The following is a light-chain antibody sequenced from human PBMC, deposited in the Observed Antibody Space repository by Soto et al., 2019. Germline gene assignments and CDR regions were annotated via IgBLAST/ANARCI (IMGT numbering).Light chain of an antibody. CDR3: CSYAGSPHVV. CDR2: DVS. CDR1: SSDVGGYNY. Sequence: QSALTQPRSVSGSPGQSVTISCTGTSSDVGGYNYVSWYQQHPGKAPKLMIYDVSKRPSGVPDRFSGSKSGDTASLPISGLQAEDVADYYCCSYAGSPHVVFGGGTKVTVL. V-gene: IGLV2-11*01. J-gene: IGLJ2*01.